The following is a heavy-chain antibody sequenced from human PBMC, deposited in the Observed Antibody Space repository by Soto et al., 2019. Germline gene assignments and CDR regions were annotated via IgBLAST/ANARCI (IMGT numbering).Heavy chain of an antibody. Sequence: TLSLTCTVSVGSISSGDYYWSWIRQPPGKGLEWIGYIYYSGSTYYNPSLKSRVTISVDTSKNQFSLKLSSVTAADTAVYYCARFVFDYDSSGYYFLRFYGMDVWGQGTTVTVSS. D-gene: IGHD3-22*01. CDR1: VGSISSGDYY. J-gene: IGHJ6*02. CDR3: ARFVFDYDSSGYYFLRFYGMDV. CDR2: IYYSGST. V-gene: IGHV4-30-4*01.